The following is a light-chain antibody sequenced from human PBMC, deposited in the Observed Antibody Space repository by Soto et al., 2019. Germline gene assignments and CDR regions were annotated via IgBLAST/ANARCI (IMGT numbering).Light chain of an antibody. Sequence: DIQLTQSPSFLSPSIGESVTITCRASQVISTSLAWYQVKPGKAPKLLIYAASTLESGVTSRFSATVSGKEFSLTITSLQPEDFATYYCQQLFDSPITFGQGTRLEIK. CDR3: QQLFDSPIT. CDR1: QVISTS. V-gene: IGKV1-9*01. J-gene: IGKJ5*01. CDR2: AAS.